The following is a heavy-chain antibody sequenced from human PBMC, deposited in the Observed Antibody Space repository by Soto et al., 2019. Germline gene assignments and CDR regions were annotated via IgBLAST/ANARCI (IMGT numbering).Heavy chain of an antibody. CDR1: GDSVSSNTAS. Sequence: SQTLSLTCAISGDSVSSNTASWNWIRQSPSRGLGWLGRTYFRSKWYNDYAVSVKSRIIINPDTSNNQFSLQLNSVTPEDTAVYFCAKGDNTGPKTGYAFDPWGQGIMVTVSS. J-gene: IGHJ5*02. CDR3: AKGDNTGPKTGYAFDP. D-gene: IGHD5-12*01. V-gene: IGHV6-1*01. CDR2: TYFRSKWYN.